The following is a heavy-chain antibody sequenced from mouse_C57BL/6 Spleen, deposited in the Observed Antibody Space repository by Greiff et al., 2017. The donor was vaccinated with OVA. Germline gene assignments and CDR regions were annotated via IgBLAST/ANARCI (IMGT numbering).Heavy chain of an antibody. J-gene: IGHJ3*01. D-gene: IGHD3-2*02. CDR3: ARARTAQATPFAY. CDR2: IDPSDSYT. Sequence: HVQLQPPWAELVKPGASVKLSCKASGYTFTSYWLQWVQQRPGQGLEWIGEIDPSDSYTNYNQKFKGKATLTVDTSSSTAYMQLSSLTSEDSAVYYCARARTAQATPFAYWGQGTLVTVSA. V-gene: IGHV1-50*01. CDR1: GYTFTSYW.